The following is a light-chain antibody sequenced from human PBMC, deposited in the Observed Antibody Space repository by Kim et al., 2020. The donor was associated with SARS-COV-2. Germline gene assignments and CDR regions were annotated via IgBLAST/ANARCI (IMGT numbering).Light chain of an antibody. CDR1: QNIRTF. J-gene: IGKJ4*01. CDR3: QETYNTLALS. CDR2: AAA. V-gene: IGKV1-39*01. Sequence: DIQMTQSPSSLSASVGDRVTITCRATQNIRTFLNWYQQKPGKAPRLLIYAAASLQSGVPSRFSGSGSGTEFTLTISSLQPEDFAVYYCQETYNTLALSFGGGTKLEI.